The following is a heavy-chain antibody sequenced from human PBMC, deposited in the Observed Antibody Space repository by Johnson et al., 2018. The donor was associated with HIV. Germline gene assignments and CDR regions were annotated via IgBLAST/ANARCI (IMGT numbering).Heavy chain of an antibody. J-gene: IGHJ3*02. CDR1: GFTFSSYW. Sequence: VQLVESGGGLVQPGGSLRLSCAASGFTFSSYWMSWVRQSPGKGLEWVANIKQDGSEKYYVDSVKGRFTISRDNAKNSLYLQTNSLRAEDTAVYYCARASVSSPRYSSSSDDAFDIWGQGTMVTVSS. CDR3: ARASVSSPRYSSSSDDAFDI. CDR2: IKQDGSEK. V-gene: IGHV3-7*02. D-gene: IGHD6-6*01.